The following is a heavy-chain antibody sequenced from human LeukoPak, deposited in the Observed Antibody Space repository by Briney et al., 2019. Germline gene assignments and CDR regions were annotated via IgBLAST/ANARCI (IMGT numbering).Heavy chain of an antibody. D-gene: IGHD3-3*01. V-gene: IGHV3-30*01. J-gene: IGHJ4*02. CDR2: TSYDGSTK. CDR3: ARAPIFGVIGLSYFDY. CDR1: GFTLSSYV. Sequence: SLRLSCAHSGFTLSSYVVHWVRQAPGEGGWWVAHTSYDGSTKYYADSVKGRFTISRDNSKNTLYLQMNSLRAEDTAVYYCARAPIFGVIGLSYFDYWGQGTLVTVSS.